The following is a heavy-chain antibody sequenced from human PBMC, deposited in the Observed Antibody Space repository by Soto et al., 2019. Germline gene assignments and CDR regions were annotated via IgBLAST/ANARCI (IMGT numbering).Heavy chain of an antibody. Sequence: QVQLVESGGGVVQPGRSLRLSCAASGFTFSSYGMHWVRQAPGKGLEWVAVISYDGSNKFYADSVKCRFTISRDNSKNTLYLQMNSLRAEDTAVYYCAKDLDYPYYCDYWGQGTLVTVSS. CDR2: ISYDGSNK. D-gene: IGHD5-12*01. J-gene: IGHJ4*02. CDR3: AKDLDYPYYCDY. V-gene: IGHV3-30*18. CDR1: GFTFSSYG.